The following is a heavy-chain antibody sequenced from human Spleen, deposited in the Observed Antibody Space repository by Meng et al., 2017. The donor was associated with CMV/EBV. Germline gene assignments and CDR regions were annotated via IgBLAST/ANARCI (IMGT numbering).Heavy chain of an antibody. CDR1: GFIFSSYD. CDR2: IASAGDT. D-gene: IGHD3-3*01. J-gene: IGHJ4*02. CDR3: ARSQKFGVVTEFDY. V-gene: IGHV3-13*01. Sequence: GGSLRLSCAASGFIFSSYDMHWVRQGIGKGLEWVSAIASAGDTYYPGSVKGRFTISRENAKNSLYLQMNSLRAGDTAVYYCARSQKFGVVTEFDYWGQGKLVTVSS.